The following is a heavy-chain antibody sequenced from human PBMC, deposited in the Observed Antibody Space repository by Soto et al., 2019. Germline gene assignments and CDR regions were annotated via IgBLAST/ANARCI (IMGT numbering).Heavy chain of an antibody. CDR2: IIPILGIA. CDR1: GGTFSSYT. Sequence: SVKVYCKASGGTFSSYTISWVRQAPGQGLEWMGRIIPILGIANYAQKFQGRVTITADKSTSTAYMELSSLRSEDTAVYYCASVETVLEHGLAAAGKYFQHWSQGTLITVS. CDR3: ASVETVLEHGLAAAGKYFQH. D-gene: IGHD6-13*01. J-gene: IGHJ1*01. V-gene: IGHV1-69*02.